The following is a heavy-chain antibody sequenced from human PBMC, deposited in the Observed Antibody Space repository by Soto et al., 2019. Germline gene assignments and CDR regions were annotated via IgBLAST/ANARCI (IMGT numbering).Heavy chain of an antibody. Sequence: QVQLVQSGAEVKKPGSSVKVSCKASGGTFSSYTISWVRQAPGQGLEWMGRIIPIRGIANYVQKFQGRVTITADKSTSTAYVELSGLRSEDTAVYYWARDKRCSGGSCQYFDYWGQGTMVTVSS. V-gene: IGHV1-69*08. D-gene: IGHD2-15*01. CDR3: ARDKRCSGGSCQYFDY. CDR1: GGTFSSYT. CDR2: IIPIRGIA. J-gene: IGHJ4*02.